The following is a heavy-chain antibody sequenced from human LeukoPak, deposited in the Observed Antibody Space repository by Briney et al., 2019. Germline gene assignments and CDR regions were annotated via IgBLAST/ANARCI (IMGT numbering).Heavy chain of an antibody. Sequence: GGSLRLSCVASGFTCSGYWMHWVRQAPGLGLVWVSRLNSDGTTINYADSVKGRFTISRDNAKNTVYLQMSGLRDDDTALYFCVRGAGGPRNYVLDYWGQGALVSVSS. D-gene: IGHD3-10*02. CDR3: VRGAGGPRNYVLDY. V-gene: IGHV3-74*01. J-gene: IGHJ4*02. CDR2: LNSDGTTI. CDR1: GFTCSGYW.